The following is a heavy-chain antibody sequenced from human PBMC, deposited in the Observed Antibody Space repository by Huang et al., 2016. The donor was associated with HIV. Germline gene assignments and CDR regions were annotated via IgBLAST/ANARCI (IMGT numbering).Heavy chain of an antibody. J-gene: IGHJ4*02. V-gene: IGHV3-23*01. CDR3: AKDPSSPYGDSYFEQ. CDR2: IRGSGHSA. CDR1: GFTFIAFA. Sequence: EVQLLESGGGLVQPGGSLRLSCSAVGFTFIAFAMSWVRQAPGKGLEWVSAIRGSGHSAYYADSVKGRFTISRDNSKNTLYLQMNKLRVEDTAVYFCAKDPSSPYGDSYFEQWGQGTLVTVSP. D-gene: IGHD4-17*01.